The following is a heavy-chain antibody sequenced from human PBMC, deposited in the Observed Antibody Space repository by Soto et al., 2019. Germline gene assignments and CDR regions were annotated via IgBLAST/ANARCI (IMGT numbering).Heavy chain of an antibody. CDR3: ASPFYSASSGTVY. J-gene: IGHJ4*02. Sequence: PGGSLRLSCAASGFTFSNYWMTWVRQAPGKGLDWVSVIYSGGSTYYAGSVKGRFTISRDNSKNTLYLQMYSLRAEDTAVYYCASPFYSASSGTVYCGQGTLVTLSS. CDR1: GFTFSNYW. V-gene: IGHV3-66*01. D-gene: IGHD3-22*01. CDR2: IYSGGST.